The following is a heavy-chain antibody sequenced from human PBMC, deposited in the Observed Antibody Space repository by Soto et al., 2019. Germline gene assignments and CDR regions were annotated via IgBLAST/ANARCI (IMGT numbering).Heavy chain of an antibody. CDR2: INHSGST. V-gene: IGHV4-34*01. CDR1: GGSFSGYY. D-gene: IGHD4-17*01. Sequence: QVQLQQWGAGLLKPSETLSLTCAVYGGSFSGYYWSWIRQPPGKGLEWIGEINHSGSTNYNPSLKSRVTISVDTSKNQFSLKLSSVTAADTAVYYCARRSDYGGLFDYWGQGTLVTVSS. J-gene: IGHJ4*02. CDR3: ARRSDYGGLFDY.